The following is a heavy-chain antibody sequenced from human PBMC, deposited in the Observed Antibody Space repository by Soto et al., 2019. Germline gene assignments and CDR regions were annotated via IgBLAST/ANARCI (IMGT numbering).Heavy chain of an antibody. Sequence: QVQLVQSGAEVKKPGSSVKVSCKASGGTFSSYGISWVRQAPGQGLEWMGGIIPIFGTATYAQRFQGRVTITADESTSTVHMELSSLRSEDTAMYYCARDGEFLGWGYWGQGTLVTVSS. D-gene: IGHD3-10*01. J-gene: IGHJ4*02. CDR2: IIPIFGTA. V-gene: IGHV1-69*12. CDR3: ARDGEFLGWGY. CDR1: GGTFSSYG.